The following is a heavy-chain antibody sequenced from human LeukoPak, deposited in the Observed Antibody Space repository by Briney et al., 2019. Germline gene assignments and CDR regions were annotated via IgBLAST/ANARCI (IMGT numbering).Heavy chain of an antibody. CDR3: AREMSNVSGY. V-gene: IGHV6-1*01. J-gene: IGHJ4*02. Sequence: SQTLSLTCAISGDSVSNNNAAWNWIRQSPSRGLEWLGRTYYTSKWYNGYAVSVKSRITINPDTSKNQFSLQLNSVTPEDTAMYYCAREMSNVSGYWGQGILVTVSS. D-gene: IGHD2-8*01. CDR2: TYYTSKWYN. CDR1: GDSVSNNNAA.